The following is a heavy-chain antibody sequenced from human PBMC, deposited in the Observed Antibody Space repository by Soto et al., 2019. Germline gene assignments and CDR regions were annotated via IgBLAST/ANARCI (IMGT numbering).Heavy chain of an antibody. CDR1: GFTFSTYA. D-gene: IGHD6-25*01. V-gene: IGHV3-23*01. CDR2: ISNSGGST. CDR3: VKERGSSGWLPSIDY. Sequence: PGGSLRLSCAASGFTFSTYAMSWVRQAPGKGLEWVSSISNSGGSTFYAGSVKGRFTISRDNSKNTLYLLVNSLRAEDAAVYYCVKERGSSGWLPSIDYWGQGTLVTVSS. J-gene: IGHJ4*02.